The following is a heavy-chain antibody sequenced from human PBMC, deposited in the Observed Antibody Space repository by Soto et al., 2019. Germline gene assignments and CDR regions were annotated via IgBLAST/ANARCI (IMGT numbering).Heavy chain of an antibody. V-gene: IGHV4-61*01. Sequence: ETLALTCAVSGGSVSSGSYYWSWIRQPPGKGLEWIGYIYYSGSTNYNPSLKSRVTISVDTSKNQFSLKPSSVTAADTAVYYCARDTADFWSGYSNWFDPWGQGTPVTVYS. CDR1: GGSVSSGSYY. CDR3: ARDTADFWSGYSNWFDP. J-gene: IGHJ5*02. D-gene: IGHD3-3*01. CDR2: IYYSGST.